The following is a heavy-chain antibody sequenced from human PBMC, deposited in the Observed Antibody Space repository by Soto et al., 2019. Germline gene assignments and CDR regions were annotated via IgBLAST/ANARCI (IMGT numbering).Heavy chain of an antibody. J-gene: IGHJ4*02. CDR2: IIPIFGTA. V-gene: IGHV1-69*06. CDR1: GGTFSSYA. Sequence: SVKVSCKASGGTFSSYAISWVRQAPGQGLEWMGGIIPIFGTANYAQKFQGRVTITADKSTSTAYMELSSLRSEDTAVYYCAREASPSYYFDYWGQGTLVTVSS. CDR3: AREASPSYYFDY. D-gene: IGHD3-16*02.